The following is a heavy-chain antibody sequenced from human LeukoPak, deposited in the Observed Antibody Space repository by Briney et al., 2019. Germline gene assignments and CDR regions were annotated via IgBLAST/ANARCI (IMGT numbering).Heavy chain of an antibody. Sequence: GGSLRLSCAASGFSFSSYYVNWVRQAPGKGLEWVSCISSSSTYIYYADSVRGRFAISRDNAKNSLYLQMNSLRTEDTAVYYCVRENHGSFDYWGQGSLVTVSS. D-gene: IGHD1-14*01. CDR3: VRENHGSFDY. V-gene: IGHV3-21*01. CDR2: ISSSSTYI. J-gene: IGHJ4*02. CDR1: GFSFSSYY.